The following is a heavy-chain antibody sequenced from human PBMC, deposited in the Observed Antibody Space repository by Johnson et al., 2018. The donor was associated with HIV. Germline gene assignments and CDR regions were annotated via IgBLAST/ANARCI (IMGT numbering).Heavy chain of an antibody. Sequence: EVQLVESGGNLIQPGGSLRLSCAASGFTFSSYAMSWVRQAPGKGLEWVSGISGSGGRRYYADSAKGRFTISRDNSENTLYLQMNSLRAEETAVYYCANNRHYYESSGYSDAFDIWGQGNMVTVSS. CDR3: ANNRHYYESSGYSDAFDI. J-gene: IGHJ3*02. CDR1: GFTFSSYA. CDR2: ISGSGGRR. D-gene: IGHD3-22*01. V-gene: IGHV3-23*04.